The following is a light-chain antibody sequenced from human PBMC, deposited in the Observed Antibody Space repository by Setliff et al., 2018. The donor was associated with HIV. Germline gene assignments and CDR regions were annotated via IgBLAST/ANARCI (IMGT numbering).Light chain of an antibody. CDR2: YNS. Sequence: SYELTQPPSVSVAPGKTASISCGGNNIASKSVHWYQHKPGQAPVLVIYYNSDRPSGIPERFSGSKSGNTATLTISRVEAGDEADYYCQMWDRSSDHYVFGTGTKVT. J-gene: IGLJ1*01. V-gene: IGLV3-21*04. CDR3: QMWDRSSDHYV. CDR1: NIASKS.